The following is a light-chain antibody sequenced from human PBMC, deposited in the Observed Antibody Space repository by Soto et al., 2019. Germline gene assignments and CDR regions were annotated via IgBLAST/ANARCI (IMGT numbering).Light chain of an antibody. J-gene: IGKJ3*01. V-gene: IGKV1-39*01. CDR3: QQSYNLKFT. CDR1: QSISRY. CDR2: AAS. Sequence: DIQMTQSPSSLSASVGDRVTITCRASQSISRYLNWYQQKPGQAPKLLISAASTLQSGVPSRFSGSESGTDFTLTISSLHPEDFATYYCQQSYNLKFTFGPGTKVDIK.